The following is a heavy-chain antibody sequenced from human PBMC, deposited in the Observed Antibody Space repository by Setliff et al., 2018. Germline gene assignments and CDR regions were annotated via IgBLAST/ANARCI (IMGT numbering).Heavy chain of an antibody. CDR1: GNIFTGHF. CDR2: INPDTGDT. V-gene: IGHV1-2*02. J-gene: IGHJ4*02. Sequence: ASVKVSCKASGNIFTGHFLHWVRQAPGQGLEWMGWINPDTGDTHYPVNFQGRVTMTRDTSISTGSMELSRLRSDDTAVYFCARSTNYGMRFWFDNWGQGALVTVPQ. D-gene: IGHD1-7*01. CDR3: ARSTNYGMRFWFDN.